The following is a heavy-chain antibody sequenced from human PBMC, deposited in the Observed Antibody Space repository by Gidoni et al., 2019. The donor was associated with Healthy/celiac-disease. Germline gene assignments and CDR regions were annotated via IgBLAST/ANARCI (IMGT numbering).Heavy chain of an antibody. D-gene: IGHD4-17*01. CDR1: WFPFSGSA. CDR3: TSYGGNFEFDY. V-gene: IGHV3-73*02. Sequence: EVQLVESGGGLVPPGVSLQLSCSASWFPFSGSAMHWVRQASGKGLEWVGRIRSKANSYATAYAASVKGRFTISRDDSKNTAYLQMNSLKTEDTAVYYCTSYGGNFEFDYWGQGTLVTVSS. J-gene: IGHJ4*02. CDR2: IRSKANSYAT.